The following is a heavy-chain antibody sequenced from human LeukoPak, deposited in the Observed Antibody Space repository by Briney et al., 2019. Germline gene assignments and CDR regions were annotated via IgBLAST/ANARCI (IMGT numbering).Heavy chain of an antibody. J-gene: IGHJ4*02. V-gene: IGHV3-33*01. CDR2: IWYDGSNK. CDR1: GFTFSNYG. D-gene: IGHD5-12*01. CDR3: ASGGYWYGY. Sequence: PGGSLRLSCAASGFTFSNYGIHWVRQAPGKGLEWVAVIWYDGSNKYYADSVKGRFTISRDNSKNTLYLQMNSLRAEDTAVYYCASGGYWYGYWGQGTLVTVSS.